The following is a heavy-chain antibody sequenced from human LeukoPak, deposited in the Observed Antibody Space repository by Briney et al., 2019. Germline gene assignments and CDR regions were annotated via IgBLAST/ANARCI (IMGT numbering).Heavy chain of an antibody. J-gene: IGHJ4*02. Sequence: ASVKVSCKASGYSFTGYNMHWVRQAPAQGPEWMGWINPNSGGTNYAQMFQGRVTMTRDTSIRTAYMELSRLRSDDTAVYFCARRFANSSAYSDFDYWGQGTLVTVSS. CDR1: GYSFTGYN. D-gene: IGHD3-22*01. CDR2: INPNSGGT. V-gene: IGHV1-2*02. CDR3: ARRFANSSAYSDFDY.